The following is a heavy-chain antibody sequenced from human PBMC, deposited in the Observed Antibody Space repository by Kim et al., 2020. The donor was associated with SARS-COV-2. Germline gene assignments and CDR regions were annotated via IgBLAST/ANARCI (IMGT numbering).Heavy chain of an antibody. CDR3: AKGRTGSYLNVMDV. V-gene: IGHV3-23*01. D-gene: IGHD1-26*01. J-gene: IGHJ6*02. Sequence: GSVKGRFSISRVNSRNTLYVQMNSVRADDTAIYCCAKGRTGSYLNVMDVWGQGTTVTVSS.